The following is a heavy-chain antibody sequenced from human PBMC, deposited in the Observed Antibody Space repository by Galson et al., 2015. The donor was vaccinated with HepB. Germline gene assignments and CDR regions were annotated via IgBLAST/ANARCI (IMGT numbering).Heavy chain of an antibody. CDR3: ARGRQNRLTIFGPGRWFDP. J-gene: IGHJ5*02. Sequence: SETLSLTCAVYGGSFSDHYWSWIRQPPGKGLEWIGEINHSGGIRYTPSLKSRVTISIDTSKNQFFLKLSSVTVADTAVYYCARGRQNRLTIFGPGRWFDPWGQGALVTVSS. CDR2: INHSGGI. V-gene: IGHV4-34*01. CDR1: GGSFSDHY. D-gene: IGHD3-3*01.